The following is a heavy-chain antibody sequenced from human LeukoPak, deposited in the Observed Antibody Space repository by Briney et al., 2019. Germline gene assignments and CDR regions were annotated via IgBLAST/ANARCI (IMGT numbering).Heavy chain of an antibody. CDR3: ARARDSGGGDY. J-gene: IGHJ4*02. CDR1: GFTFSSYW. D-gene: IGHD2-15*01. V-gene: IGHV3-74*01. CDR2: VNSDGSST. Sequence: GGSLRLSCAASGFTFSSYWMHWVRQAPGKGLVWVSRVNSDGSSTTYADSVKGRFTISRDNAKNTLYLQMNSLRAEDTAVYYCARARDSGGGDYWGQGTLVTVSS.